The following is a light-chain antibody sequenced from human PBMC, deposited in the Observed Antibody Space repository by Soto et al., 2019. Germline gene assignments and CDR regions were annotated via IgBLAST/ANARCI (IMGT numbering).Light chain of an antibody. CDR3: QQCGSSST. J-gene: IGKJ5*01. CDR1: QSVSIN. Sequence: EIVVTQSPATLSVSPGERATLSCRASQSVSINLAWYQQKPGQAPRLLIYGASTRATGIPARFSGSGSGTEFTLTISRLEPEDFAVYYCQQCGSSSTFGQGTRLEIK. CDR2: GAS. V-gene: IGKV3-15*01.